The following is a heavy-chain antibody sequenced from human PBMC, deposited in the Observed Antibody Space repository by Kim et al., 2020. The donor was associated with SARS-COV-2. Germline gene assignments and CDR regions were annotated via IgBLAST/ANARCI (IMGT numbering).Heavy chain of an antibody. J-gene: IGHJ3*02. CDR3: AKEGYYYDSSGDPPSDAFDI. CDR2: ISGSGGST. CDR1: GFTFSSYA. V-gene: IGHV3-23*01. D-gene: IGHD3-22*01. Sequence: GGSLRLSCAASGFTFSSYAMSWVRQAPGKGLEWVSAISGSGGSTYYADSVKGRFTISRDNSKNTLYLQMNSLRAEDTAVYYCAKEGYYYDSSGDPPSDAFDIWGQGTMVTVSS.